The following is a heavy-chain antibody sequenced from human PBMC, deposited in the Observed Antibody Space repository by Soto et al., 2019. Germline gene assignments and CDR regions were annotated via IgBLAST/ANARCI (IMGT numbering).Heavy chain of an antibody. J-gene: IGHJ4*02. Sequence: QITLKESGPTLVKPTQTLTLTCTFSGFSLSTSGVGVGWIRQPPGKALEWLALIYWDDDKRYSPSLKSRLTIXKXIAKNQVVLTMTNMDPVDTATYYCAHRMIAAAEFDYWGQGTLVTVSS. CDR1: GFSLSTSGVG. V-gene: IGHV2-5*02. D-gene: IGHD6-13*01. CDR2: IYWDDDK. CDR3: AHRMIAAAEFDY.